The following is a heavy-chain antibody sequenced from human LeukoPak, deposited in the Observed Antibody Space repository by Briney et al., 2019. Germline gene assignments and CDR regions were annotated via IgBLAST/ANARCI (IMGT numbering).Heavy chain of an antibody. J-gene: IGHJ6*02. CDR3: ATDGGDFSV. Sequence: SETLSLTCTDSGGSLSSYYWSWIRQPPGKGLEWIGYIYYSGSTNYNPSLKSRVTISVDTSKNQFSLKLSSVTAADTAVYYCATDGGDFSVWGQGTTVTVSS. D-gene: IGHD3-3*01. CDR1: GGSLSSYY. CDR2: IYYSGST. V-gene: IGHV4-59*01.